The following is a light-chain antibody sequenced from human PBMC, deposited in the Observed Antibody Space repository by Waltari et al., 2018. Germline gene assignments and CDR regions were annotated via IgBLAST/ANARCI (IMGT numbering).Light chain of an antibody. J-gene: IGLJ2*01. CDR3: SSYTSSSTVV. CDR2: DGS. V-gene: IGLV2-14*01. Sequence: QSALTQPASVSASPGQSLPIPCTGTSSDVGGYNYVSWYQQHPGKAPKLMIYDGSKRPSGVSNRFSGSKSGNTASLTISGLQAEDEADYYCSSYTSSSTVVFGGGTKLTVL. CDR1: SSDVGGYNY.